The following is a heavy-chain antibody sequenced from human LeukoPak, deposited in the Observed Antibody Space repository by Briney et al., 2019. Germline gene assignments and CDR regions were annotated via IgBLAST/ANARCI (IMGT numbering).Heavy chain of an antibody. CDR1: GGXISTYY. CDR3: ARDRGDTAMAHPFDY. Sequence: SETLSLTCTVSGGXISTYYCSWIRQPPGKGLEWIGFISFSGSTNYNPSLKSRVTISIDTSKNQFSLKLSSVTAADTAVYYCARDRGDTAMAHPFDYWGQGTLVTVSS. CDR2: ISFSGST. J-gene: IGHJ4*02. V-gene: IGHV4-59*01. D-gene: IGHD5-18*01.